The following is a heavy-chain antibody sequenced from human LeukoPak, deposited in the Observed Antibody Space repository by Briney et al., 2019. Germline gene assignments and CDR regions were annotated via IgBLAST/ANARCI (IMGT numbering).Heavy chain of an antibody. V-gene: IGHV3-74*01. CDR2: IERDGTTI. CDR1: GFSFSGYW. CDR3: AREHRKEGATVDN. Sequence: SGGSLRLSCAASGFSFSGYWMHWVRQVPGKGLVWVSRIERDGTTISYADSVRGRFTISRDNAKNTLYLQMNSLRAEDMAVYYCAREHRKEGATVDNWGQGTLVTVSS. J-gene: IGHJ4*02. D-gene: IGHD1-26*01.